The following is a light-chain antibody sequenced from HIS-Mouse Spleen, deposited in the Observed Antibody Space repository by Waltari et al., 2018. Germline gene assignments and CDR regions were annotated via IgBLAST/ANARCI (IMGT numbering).Light chain of an antibody. J-gene: IGLJ3*02. V-gene: IGLV2-14*01. CDR3: SSYTSSSTLWV. CDR2: EVS. Sequence: QSALTQPASVSGSPGQSITISCTGTSSDVGGYTYVSWYQQHPGKAPKLMIYEVSNRPSGVSNRFSGYKSGNTASLTISGLQAEDEADYYCSSYTSSSTLWVFGGGTKLTVL. CDR1: SSDVGGYTY.